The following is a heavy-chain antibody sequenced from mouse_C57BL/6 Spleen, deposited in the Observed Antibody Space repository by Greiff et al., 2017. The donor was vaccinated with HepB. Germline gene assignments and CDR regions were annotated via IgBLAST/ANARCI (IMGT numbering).Heavy chain of an antibody. Sequence: EVKLTESGGGLVKPGGSLKLSCAASGFTFSDYGMHWVRQAPEKGLEWVAYISSGSSTIYYADTVKGRFTISRDNAKNTLFLQMTSLRSEDTAMYYCASNWYFDYWGQGTTLTVSS. V-gene: IGHV5-17*01. CDR2: ISSGSSTI. CDR1: GFTFSDYG. CDR3: ASNWYFDY. D-gene: IGHD4-1*01. J-gene: IGHJ2*01.